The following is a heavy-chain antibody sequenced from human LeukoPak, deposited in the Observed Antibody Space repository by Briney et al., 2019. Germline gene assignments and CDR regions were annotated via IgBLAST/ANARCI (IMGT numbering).Heavy chain of an antibody. D-gene: IGHD5/OR15-5a*01. J-gene: IGHJ3*02. Sequence: SVKVSCKASGGTFSSYAVSWVRQAPGQGLEWMGGIIPIFGTANYAQKFQDRVTIIADESTSTGYMELSSLRSDDTAVYYCAAFLSPGSYDIWGQGTMVTVSS. CDR2: IIPIFGTA. V-gene: IGHV1-69*13. CDR1: GGTFSSYA. CDR3: AAFLSPGSYDI.